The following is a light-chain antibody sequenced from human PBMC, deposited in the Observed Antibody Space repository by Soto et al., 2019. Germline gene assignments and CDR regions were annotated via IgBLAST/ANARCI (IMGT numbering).Light chain of an antibody. CDR2: GSS. CDR3: QQYHHWPPST. Sequence: EIVLTQSPATLSLSPGERATLSCRASQSVSKSLAWYQQKPGQAPRLLIYGSSTRATGIPARFSGSGSGTEFTLTISGLQSEDFAVYYCQQYHHWPPSTFGQGTKVDIK. J-gene: IGKJ2*01. CDR1: QSVSKS. V-gene: IGKV3-15*01.